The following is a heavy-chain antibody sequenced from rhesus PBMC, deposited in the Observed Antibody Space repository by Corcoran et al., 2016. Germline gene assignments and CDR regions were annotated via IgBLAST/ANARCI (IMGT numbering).Heavy chain of an antibody. V-gene: IGHV4-80*01. D-gene: IGHD2-33*01. CDR1: GGSFSSYW. CDR3: ARDRDF. Sequence: QVQLQESGPGLVKPSETLSLTCAVSGGSFSSYWWSWIRQPPGKGLEWIGEINGNSASTYYNPSLKSRVTISKDTSKNQFFLKLSSVTAADTAVYYCARDRDFWGQGLRVTVSS. CDR2: INGNSAST. J-gene: IGHJ3*01.